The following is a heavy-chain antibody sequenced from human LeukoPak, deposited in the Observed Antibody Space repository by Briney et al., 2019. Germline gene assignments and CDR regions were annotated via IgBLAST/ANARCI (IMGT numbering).Heavy chain of an antibody. J-gene: IGHJ6*03. CDR1: GGSISSSSYY. Sequence: SETLSLTCTVSGGSISSSSYYWGWIRQPPGKGLEWIGSIYYSGSTYYNPSLKSRVTISVDTSKNQFSLKLSSVTAADTAVYYCARDYMREGFYYYMDVWGKGTTVTVSS. V-gene: IGHV4-39*02. CDR2: IYYSGST. CDR3: ARDYMREGFYYYMDV.